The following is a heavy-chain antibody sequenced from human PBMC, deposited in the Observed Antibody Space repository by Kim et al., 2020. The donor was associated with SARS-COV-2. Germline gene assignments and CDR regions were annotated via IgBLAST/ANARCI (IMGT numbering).Heavy chain of an antibody. CDR1: GGSISSYY. Sequence: SETLSLTCTVSGGSISSYYWSWIRQPPGKGLEWIGYIYYSGSTNYNPSLKSRVTMSVDTSKNQFSLKLSSVTAADTAVYYCARPNYYYYYMDIWGKGTTVTVSS. J-gene: IGHJ6*03. V-gene: IGHV4-59*08. CDR3: ARPNYYYYYMDI. CDR2: IYYSGST.